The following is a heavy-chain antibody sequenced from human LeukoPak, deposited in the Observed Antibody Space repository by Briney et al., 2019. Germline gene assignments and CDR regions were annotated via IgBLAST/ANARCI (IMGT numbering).Heavy chain of an antibody. D-gene: IGHD2-21*01. Sequence: GGSLRLSCVTSGFIFSDSRMTWVRQAPGKGLQWVANVNRDGTEKHFLDSVEGRFTISRDNAKKSLYLQMSSLRPQDTAVYFCVRGDWYFESWGQGTLVTVSS. J-gene: IGHJ4*02. CDR1: GFIFSDSR. V-gene: IGHV3-7*04. CDR3: VRGDWYFES. CDR2: VNRDGTEK.